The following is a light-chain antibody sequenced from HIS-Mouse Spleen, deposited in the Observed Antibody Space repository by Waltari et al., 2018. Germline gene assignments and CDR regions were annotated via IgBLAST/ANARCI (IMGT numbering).Light chain of an antibody. CDR3: YSTDSSGNHRV. Sequence: SYELTQPPSVSVSPGQTARITCSGDAFPKKYAYWYQQKSGQAPALVTLEDSKRPSGIPERFSGSSSGTMATLTISGAQVEDESDYYCYSTDSSGNHRVFGGGTKLTVL. V-gene: IGLV3-10*01. J-gene: IGLJ2*01. CDR1: AFPKKY. CDR2: EDS.